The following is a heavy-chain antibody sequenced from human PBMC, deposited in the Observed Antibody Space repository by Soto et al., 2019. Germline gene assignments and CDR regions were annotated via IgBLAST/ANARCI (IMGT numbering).Heavy chain of an antibody. CDR1: GFTFSSSA. CDR3: AKDCRSTNCYAGFDY. CDR2: ISGSGGRT. J-gene: IGHJ4*02. D-gene: IGHD2-2*01. V-gene: IGHV3-23*01. Sequence: EVQLLESGGGLVQPGGSLRLSCAASGFTFSSSAMNWVRQAPGKGLEWVSAISGSGGRTFYADSVKGGSTISRDNSKNTLYLQMNTLTVEDTAVYFCAKDCRSTNCYAGFDYWGQGTLVTVSS.